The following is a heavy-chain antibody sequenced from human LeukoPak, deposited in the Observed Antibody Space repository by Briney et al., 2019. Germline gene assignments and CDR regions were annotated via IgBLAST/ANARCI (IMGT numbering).Heavy chain of an antibody. CDR1: GFTFSSYW. CDR2: IKQDGSEK. D-gene: IGHD3-22*01. CDR3: AREDSSGPHLDY. V-gene: IGHV3-7*01. J-gene: IGHJ4*02. Sequence: GGSLRLSCVASGFTFSSYWMSWVRQAPGKGLEWVANIKQDGSEKYYVDSVKGRFTISRDNAKNSLYLQMNSLRAEDTAVYYCAREDSSGPHLDYWGQGTLVTVSS.